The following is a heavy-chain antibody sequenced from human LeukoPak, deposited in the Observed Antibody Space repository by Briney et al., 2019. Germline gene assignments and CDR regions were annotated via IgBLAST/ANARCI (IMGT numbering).Heavy chain of an antibody. D-gene: IGHD2-2*02. Sequence: ASVKVSCKASGYTFTGYYMHWVRQAPGQGLEWMGWINPNSGGTNYAQKFQGRVTVTRDTSISTAYMELSRLRSDDTAVYYCARDSTCSSTSCYTDGFYYYYYMDVWGKGTTVTVSS. CDR3: ARDSTCSSTSCYTDGFYYYYYMDV. V-gene: IGHV1-2*02. CDR2: INPNSGGT. J-gene: IGHJ6*03. CDR1: GYTFTGYY.